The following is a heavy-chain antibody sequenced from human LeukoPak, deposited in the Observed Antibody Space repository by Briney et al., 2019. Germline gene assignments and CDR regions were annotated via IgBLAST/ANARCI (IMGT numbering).Heavy chain of an antibody. Sequence: GGSLRLSCTAAGFTLSGFSMHWVRPAPGKGMEWLSYISTSSRSTYYADSVKGRFTISRDNAKNTLFLDMHSLRPGGSAVYYCARSAVRGVACDYWGQGTLLTVSS. CDR1: GFTLSGFS. J-gene: IGHJ4*02. CDR2: ISTSSRST. V-gene: IGHV3-48*01. CDR3: ARSAVRGVACDY. D-gene: IGHD3-10*01.